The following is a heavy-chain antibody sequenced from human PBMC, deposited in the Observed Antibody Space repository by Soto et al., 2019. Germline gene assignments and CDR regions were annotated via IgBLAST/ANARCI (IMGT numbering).Heavy chain of an antibody. CDR1: GFTFSSYA. J-gene: IGHJ6*02. D-gene: IGHD3-3*01. V-gene: IGHV3-30-3*01. Sequence: QVQLVESGGGVVQPGRSLRLSRAASGFTFSSYAMHWVRQAPGKGLEWVAVISYDGSNKYYADSVKGRFTISRDNSKNTLYLQMNSLRAEDTAVYYCARDEIRFSWAYGMDVWGQGTTVTVSS. CDR3: ARDEIRFSWAYGMDV. CDR2: ISYDGSNK.